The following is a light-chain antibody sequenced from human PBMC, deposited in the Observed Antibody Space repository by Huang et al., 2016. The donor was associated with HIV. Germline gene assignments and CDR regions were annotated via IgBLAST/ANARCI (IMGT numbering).Light chain of an antibody. CDR1: PSISDY. J-gene: IGKJ5*01. V-gene: IGKV1-39*01. Sequence: DIQMTQSPSSLSASVGDRVTITCRASPSISDYLNWYQQKPGKAPKLLIDAASSLQGGVPSRFSGSGSGTDFTLTISSLQPEDFATYYCQQTSSTLITFGQGTRLEIK. CDR2: AAS. CDR3: QQTSSTLIT.